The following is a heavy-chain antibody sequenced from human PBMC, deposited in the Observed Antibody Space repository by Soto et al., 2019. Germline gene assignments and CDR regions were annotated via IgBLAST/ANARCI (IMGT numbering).Heavy chain of an antibody. D-gene: IGHD2-15*01. J-gene: IGHJ6*02. V-gene: IGHV6-1*01. CDR2: TYYRSKWYN. CDR3: ARDLAPTTYCSGGSCYSPYYYYGMDV. CDR1: GDSVSSNSAA. Sequence: SQTLSLTCAISGDSVSSNSAAWNWIRQSLSRGLEWLGRTYYRSKWYNDYAVSVKSRITINPDTSKNQFSLQLNSVTPEDTAVYYCARDLAPTTYCSGGSCYSPYYYYGMDVWGQGTTVTVSS.